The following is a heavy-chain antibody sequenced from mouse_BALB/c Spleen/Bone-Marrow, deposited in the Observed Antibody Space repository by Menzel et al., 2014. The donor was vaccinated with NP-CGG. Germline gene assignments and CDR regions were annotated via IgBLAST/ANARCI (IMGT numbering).Heavy chain of an antibody. J-gene: IGHJ3*01. V-gene: IGHV2-2*02. CDR2: IWGGGST. CDR3: ARGNYGAWFTH. D-gene: IGHD2-1*01. Sequence: VKVVDSGPGLVQPSQSLSITCTVSGFSLTKHGVHWIRQSPGKGLEWLGVIWGGGSTDYNAAFISRLSISKDNSKSXVVFKMNSLEVNDRAMYYCARGNYGAWFTHWGQGTLVTVSA. CDR1: GFSLTKHG.